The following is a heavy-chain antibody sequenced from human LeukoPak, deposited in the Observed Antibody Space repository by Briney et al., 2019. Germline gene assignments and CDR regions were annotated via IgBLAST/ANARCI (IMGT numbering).Heavy chain of an antibody. J-gene: IGHJ4*02. CDR1: GVIISSNY. CDR2: IYREGTP. D-gene: IGHD5-24*01. Sequence: GGSLRLSCAASGVIISSNYLSWVRQAPGKGLEWVSAIYREGTPYYTDSVKGRFTISRDNSKNTMYLQMNSLRAEDTAVYYCVTQVDATTIFDYWGQGTLVTVSS. CDR3: VTQVDATTIFDY. V-gene: IGHV3-66*02.